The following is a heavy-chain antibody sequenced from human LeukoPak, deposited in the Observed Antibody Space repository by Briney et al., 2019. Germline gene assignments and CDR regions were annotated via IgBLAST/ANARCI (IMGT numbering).Heavy chain of an antibody. CDR1: GFTFNNYA. V-gene: IGHV3-23*01. D-gene: IGHD6-25*01. CDR3: ASAATTPGNYYYGMDV. CDR2: ISGSGGST. J-gene: IGHJ6*02. Sequence: GGSLRLSCAASGFTFNNYAMGWVRQAPGKGLEWVSTISGSGGSTYYADSVKGRFTISRDNSKNTLYLQMNSLRAEDTAVYYCASAATTPGNYYYGMDVWGQGTTVTVSS.